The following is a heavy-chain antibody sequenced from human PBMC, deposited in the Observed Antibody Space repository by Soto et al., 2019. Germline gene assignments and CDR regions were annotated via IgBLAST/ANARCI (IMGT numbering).Heavy chain of an antibody. Sequence: SETLSLTCAVYGGSFSGYYWSWIRQPPGKGLEWIGEINHSGSTNYNPSLKSRVTISVDTSKNQFSLKLSSVTAADTAVYYCARGNGEDCSGGSCYSYGMDVWGQGTTVTVSS. J-gene: IGHJ6*02. V-gene: IGHV4-34*01. D-gene: IGHD2-15*01. CDR3: ARGNGEDCSGGSCYSYGMDV. CDR2: INHSGST. CDR1: GGSFSGYY.